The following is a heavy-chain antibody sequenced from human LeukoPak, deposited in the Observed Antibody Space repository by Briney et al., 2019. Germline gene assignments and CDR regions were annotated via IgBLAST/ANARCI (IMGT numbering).Heavy chain of an antibody. D-gene: IGHD5-18*01. CDR2: ISAYNGNT. J-gene: IGHJ6*02. V-gene: IGHV1-18*01. CDR3: ARDLRSSIGYSYGYAAYYYYGMDV. CDR1: GYTFTSYG. Sequence: GASVKVSCKASGYTFTSYGISWVRQAPGQGLEWMGWISAYNGNTNYAQKLQGRVTMTTDTSTSTAYMELRSLRSDDTAVYYCARDLRSSIGYSYGYAAYYYYGMDVWGQGTTVTVSS.